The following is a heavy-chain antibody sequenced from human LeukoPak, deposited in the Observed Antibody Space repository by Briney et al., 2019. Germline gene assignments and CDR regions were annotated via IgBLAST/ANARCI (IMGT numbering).Heavy chain of an antibody. Sequence: SETLSLTCTVYGGSFSGYYWSWIRQPPGKGLEWIGEINHSGSTNYNPSLESRVTISVDTSKNQFSLKLSSVTAADTAVYYCTRRRNYLSHFDYWGQGTLVTVSS. D-gene: IGHD1-7*01. CDR2: INHSGST. CDR1: GGSFSGYY. CDR3: TRRRNYLSHFDY. J-gene: IGHJ4*02. V-gene: IGHV4-34*01.